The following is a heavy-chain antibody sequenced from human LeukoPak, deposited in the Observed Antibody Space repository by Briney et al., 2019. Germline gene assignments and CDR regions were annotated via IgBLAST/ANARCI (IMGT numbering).Heavy chain of an antibody. Sequence: GSLRLSCAASGFTFSSYWMHWVRQAPGKGLVWVSRLNSDGSSTTFADSVKGRFTISRDNAKNSLYLQMNSLRAEDTAVYYCARGGRIQLWFITGMDVWGQGTTVTVSS. J-gene: IGHJ6*02. V-gene: IGHV3-74*01. CDR1: GFTFSSYW. CDR2: LNSDGSST. D-gene: IGHD5-18*01. CDR3: ARGGRIQLWFITGMDV.